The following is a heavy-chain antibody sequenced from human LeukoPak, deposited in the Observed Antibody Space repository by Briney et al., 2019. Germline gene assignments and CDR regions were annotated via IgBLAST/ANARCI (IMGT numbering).Heavy chain of an antibody. CDR1: GGSFSGYY. CDR2: INHSGGT. Sequence: PSETLSLTCAVYGGSFSGYYWSWIRQPPGKGLEWIGEINHSGGTNYNPSHKSRVTISVDTSKNQFSLKLSSVTAADTAVYYCARGQWLAVDYWGQGTLVTVSS. CDR3: ARGQWLAVDY. J-gene: IGHJ4*02. V-gene: IGHV4-34*01. D-gene: IGHD6-19*01.